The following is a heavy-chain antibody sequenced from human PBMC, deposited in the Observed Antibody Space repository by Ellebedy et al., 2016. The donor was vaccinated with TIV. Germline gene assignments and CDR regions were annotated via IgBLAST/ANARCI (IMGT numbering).Heavy chain of an antibody. D-gene: IGHD6-13*01. CDR3: ATRSHIAAAGTGDYYYYYGMDV. V-gene: IGHV1-24*01. J-gene: IGHJ6*02. CDR1: GYTLTELS. Sequence: ASVKVSCKVSGYTLTELSMHWVRQAPGKGLEWMGGFDPEDGETIYAQKFQGRVTMTEDTSTDTAYMELSSLRSEDTAVYYCATRSHIAAAGTGDYYYYYGMDVWGQGTTVTVSS. CDR2: FDPEDGET.